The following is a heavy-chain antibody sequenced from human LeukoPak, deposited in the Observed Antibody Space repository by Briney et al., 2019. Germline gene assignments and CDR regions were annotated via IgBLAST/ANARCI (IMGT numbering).Heavy chain of an antibody. D-gene: IGHD1-26*01. Sequence: GASVKVSCKASGYTFTGYYMHWVRQAPGQGLGWMGWINPNSGGTNYAQKFQGRVTMTRDTSISTAYMELSRLRPDDTAVYYCARGMGATIPFDIWGQGTMVTVSS. CDR1: GYTFTGYY. CDR3: ARGMGATIPFDI. CDR2: INPNSGGT. J-gene: IGHJ3*02. V-gene: IGHV1-2*02.